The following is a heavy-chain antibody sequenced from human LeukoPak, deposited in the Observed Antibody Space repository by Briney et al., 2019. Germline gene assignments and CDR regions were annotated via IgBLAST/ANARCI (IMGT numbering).Heavy chain of an antibody. D-gene: IGHD6-19*01. J-gene: IGHJ4*02. CDR3: ARYLRKGSGCYGY. V-gene: IGHV1-2*02. CDR1: GYTFTGYY. Sequence: GASVKVSCKASGYTFTGYYIHWMRQAPGQGLEWMGWINPNSGGTNDAQKFQGRVSMTTDTSISTAYMELSRLRSDDTAVYYCARYLRKGSGCYGYWGQGTLVTVSS. CDR2: INPNSGGT.